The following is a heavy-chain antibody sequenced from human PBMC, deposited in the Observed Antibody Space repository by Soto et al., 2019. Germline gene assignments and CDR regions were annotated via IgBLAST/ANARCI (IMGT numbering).Heavy chain of an antibody. CDR2: IYYSGST. CDR1: GGSISSGDYY. J-gene: IGHJ4*01. D-gene: IGHD5-18*01. V-gene: IGHV4-30-4*01. Sequence: PSETLSLTCTVSGGSISSGDYYWSWIRQPPGKGLEWIGYIYYSGSTYYNPSLKSRVTISVDTSKNQFSLKLSSVTAADTAVYYCAREVDRALVGSPHYFDYWGQGTLVTVS. CDR3: AREVDRALVGSPHYFDY.